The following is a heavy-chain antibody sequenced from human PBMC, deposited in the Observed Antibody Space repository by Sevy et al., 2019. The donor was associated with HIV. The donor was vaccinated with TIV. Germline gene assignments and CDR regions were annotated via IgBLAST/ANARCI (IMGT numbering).Heavy chain of an antibody. CDR1: GFTFSSYA. CDR2: ISDDGSNK. Sequence: GGSLRLSCAASGFTFSSYAMHWVRQAPGKGLEWVAVISDDGSNKYYADSVKGRFTMSRDNSKNTLYLQMNSLRAEDTAVYYCARERGTTVTTTLYFDYWGQGTMVTVSS. V-gene: IGHV3-30-3*01. J-gene: IGHJ4*02. D-gene: IGHD4-17*01. CDR3: ARERGTTVTTTLYFDY.